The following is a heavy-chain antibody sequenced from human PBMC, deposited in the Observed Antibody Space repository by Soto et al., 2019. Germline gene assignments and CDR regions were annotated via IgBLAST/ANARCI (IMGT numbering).Heavy chain of an antibody. D-gene: IGHD6-19*01. V-gene: IGHV1-69*02. CDR1: GGTFSSYT. CDR2: IIPILGIA. Sequence: QVQLVQSGAEVKKPGSSVKVSCKASGGTFSSYTISWVRQAPGQGLEWMGRIIPILGIANYAQKFQGRVTITADKSTSTAYMELSGLRSEDTAVYYCARPARIAVAPLLAFDIWGQGTMVTVSS. J-gene: IGHJ3*02. CDR3: ARPARIAVAPLLAFDI.